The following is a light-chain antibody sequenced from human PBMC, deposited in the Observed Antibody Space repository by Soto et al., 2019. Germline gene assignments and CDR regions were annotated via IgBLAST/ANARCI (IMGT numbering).Light chain of an antibody. V-gene: IGKV1-5*01. Sequence: GDRVTITCRASQSISSWLAWYQQKPGKAPKLLIYDASSLESGVPSRFSGSGSGTEFTLTISSLQPDDFATYYCQEYSSYSTFGGGTKVEIK. CDR2: DAS. J-gene: IGKJ4*01. CDR3: QEYSSYST. CDR1: QSISSW.